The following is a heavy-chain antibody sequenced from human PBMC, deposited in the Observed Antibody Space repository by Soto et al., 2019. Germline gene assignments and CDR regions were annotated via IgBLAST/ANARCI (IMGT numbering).Heavy chain of an antibody. CDR3: EREGAMLGAFDI. J-gene: IGHJ3*02. Sequence: EVQLVESGGGLVQPGGSLRLSCAASGFTFSIYDIHWVRQATGRGLEWVSAIGPSGDSYYAGSVKGRFTISRDNAKNSLYLQMNSLRAGDSAVYYCEREGAMLGAFDIWGQGTMVTVSS. V-gene: IGHV3-13*01. D-gene: IGHD3-10*02. CDR2: IGPSGDS. CDR1: GFTFSIYD.